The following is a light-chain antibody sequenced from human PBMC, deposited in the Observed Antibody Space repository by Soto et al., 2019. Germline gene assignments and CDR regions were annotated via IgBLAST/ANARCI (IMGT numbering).Light chain of an antibody. V-gene: IGKV3-20*01. CDR2: GAS. CDR1: QSVSSN. Sequence: EIVMTQSPVTLFLSPGDRATLSFMASQSVSSNLAWYQQKPGQAPRLLIYGASSRATGISDRFSGSGSGTDFTLTISRLEPEDFAVYYCQQYGRSPTWTFGQGTKVDIK. CDR3: QQYGRSPTWT. J-gene: IGKJ1*01.